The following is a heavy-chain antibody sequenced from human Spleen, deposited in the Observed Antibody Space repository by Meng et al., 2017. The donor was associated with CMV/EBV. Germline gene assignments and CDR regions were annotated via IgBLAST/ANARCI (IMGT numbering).Heavy chain of an antibody. D-gene: IGHD5-24*01. V-gene: IGHV3-53*01. J-gene: IGHJ4*02. Sequence: GESLKISCAASGFSVSHIYMSWVRQAPGKGLEWVSVIYGGGSAYYADSVEGRFTISRDNAKNTLYLQMNSLRVEETAVYYCARGSMATADYWGQGTLVTVSS. CDR2: IYGGGSA. CDR1: GFSVSHIY. CDR3: ARGSMATADY.